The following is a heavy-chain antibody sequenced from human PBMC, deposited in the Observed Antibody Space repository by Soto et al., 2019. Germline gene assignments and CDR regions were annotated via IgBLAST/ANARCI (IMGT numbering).Heavy chain of an antibody. V-gene: IGHV1-3*01. CDR3: AREDRYDNWFDP. CDR2: INAGNGNT. Sequence: GASVKVSCKASGYTFTSYAMHWVRQAPGQRLEWMGWINAGNGNTKYSQKFQGRVTITRDTSASTAYMELSSLRSEDTAVYYCAREDRYDNWFDPWGQGTLVTVSS. D-gene: IGHD2-15*01. J-gene: IGHJ5*02. CDR1: GYTFTSYA.